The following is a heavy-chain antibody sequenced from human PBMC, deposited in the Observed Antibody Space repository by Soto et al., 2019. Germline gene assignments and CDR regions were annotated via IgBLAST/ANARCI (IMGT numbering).Heavy chain of an antibody. CDR3: ARGIWEMATIRPENY. Sequence: GEYLKLSIKGYGFTFGDYDMSWFRQAPGKGLEWVGFIRSKPYGVTAEYAASVKGRSTISRDDSKSIAYLQMNSLTTEDTAVYYCARGIWEMATIRPENYWGQGT. CDR1: GFTFGDYD. CDR2: IRSKPYGVTA. J-gene: IGHJ4*02. D-gene: IGHD5-12*01. V-gene: IGHV3-49*03.